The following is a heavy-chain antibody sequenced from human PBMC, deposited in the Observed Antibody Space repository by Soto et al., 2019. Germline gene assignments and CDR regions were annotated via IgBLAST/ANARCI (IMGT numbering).Heavy chain of an antibody. CDR1: GFTFGDYA. V-gene: IGHV3-49*04. D-gene: IGHD1-1*01. CDR3: ASPELTGSSRDRYFDF. J-gene: IGHJ2*01. Sequence: GGSLRLSCTASGFTFGDYAMSWVRQAPGKGLEWVGFIRSKAYGGTTEYAASVKGRFTISRDDSENSFHLQMNSLKTDDTAVYYCASPELTGSSRDRYFDFWGRGTLVTVSS. CDR2: IRSKAYGGTT.